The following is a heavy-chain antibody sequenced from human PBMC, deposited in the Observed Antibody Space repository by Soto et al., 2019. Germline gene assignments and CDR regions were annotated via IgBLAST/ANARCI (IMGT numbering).Heavy chain of an antibody. D-gene: IGHD3-10*01. CDR3: ARARPLNYYGSGSDDFDLDY. CDR1: GYTFTGYY. V-gene: IGHV1-2*04. CDR2: INPNSGGT. Sequence: QVQLVQSGAEVKKPGASVKVSCKASGYTFTGYYMHWVRQAPGQGLEWMGWINPNSGGTNYAQKFQGWVTMTSNTSSSPAYLELRRLSSDATAVYYCARARPLNYYGSGSDDFDLDYWGQGTLVTVSS. J-gene: IGHJ4*02.